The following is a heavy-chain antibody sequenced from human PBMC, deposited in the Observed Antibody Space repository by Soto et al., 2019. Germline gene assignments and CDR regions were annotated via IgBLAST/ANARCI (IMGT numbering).Heavy chain of an antibody. V-gene: IGHV3-30*18. CDR2: ISYDGSNK. CDR3: AKSSHTANPYYYGMDV. J-gene: IGHJ6*02. CDR1: GFTFSSYG. Sequence: PGGSLRLSCAASGFTFSSYGMHWVRQAPGKGLEWVAVISYDGSNKYYADSVKGRFTISRDNSKNTLYLQMNSLRAEDTAVYYCAKSSHTANPYYYGMDVWGQGTTVTVSS. D-gene: IGHD5-18*01.